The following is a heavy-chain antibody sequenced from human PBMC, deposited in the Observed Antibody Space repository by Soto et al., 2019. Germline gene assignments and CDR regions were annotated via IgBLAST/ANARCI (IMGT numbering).Heavy chain of an antibody. CDR1: GGSISGGGYY. D-gene: IGHD3-3*01. Sequence: PSETLSLTCSVSGGSISGGGYYCSWIRQLPGKGLEWIGYIYYSGSTYYNPSLQSRVTISADTSKNQFSLKLSSVTAADTAVYYCAGGRGFFGGAEVPFYGMDVCGQGTRVTVSS. J-gene: IGHJ6*02. CDR3: AGGRGFFGGAEVPFYGMDV. CDR2: IYYSGST. V-gene: IGHV4-31*03.